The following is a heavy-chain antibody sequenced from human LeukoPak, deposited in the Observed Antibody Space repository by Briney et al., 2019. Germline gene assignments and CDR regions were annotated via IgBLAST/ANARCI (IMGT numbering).Heavy chain of an antibody. J-gene: IGHJ6*02. D-gene: IGHD1-1*01. CDR2: ISGSGGST. V-gene: IGHV3-23*01. CDR1: GFTFSSYA. Sequence: GGSLRLSCAASGFTFSSYAMSWVRQAPGKGLEWVSAISGSGGSTYYADSVKGRFTISRDNSKNTLYLQMNSLRAEDTAVYYCAKGTSGTYYYYGMDVWGQGTTVTVSS. CDR3: AKGTSGTYYYYGMDV.